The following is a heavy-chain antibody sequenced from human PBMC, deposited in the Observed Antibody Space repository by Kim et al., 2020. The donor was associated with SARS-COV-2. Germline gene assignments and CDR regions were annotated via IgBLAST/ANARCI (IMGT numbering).Heavy chain of an antibody. J-gene: IGHJ4*02. D-gene: IGHD6-13*01. CDR2: IYSGGST. CDR1: GFTVSSNY. V-gene: IGHV3-53*01. Sequence: GGSLRLSCAASGFTVSSNYMSWVRQAPGKGLEWVSVIYSGGSTYYADSVKGRFTISRDNSKNTLYLQMNSLRAEDTAVYYCARGDSSSWYAHFDYWGQGTLVTVSS. CDR3: ARGDSSSWYAHFDY.